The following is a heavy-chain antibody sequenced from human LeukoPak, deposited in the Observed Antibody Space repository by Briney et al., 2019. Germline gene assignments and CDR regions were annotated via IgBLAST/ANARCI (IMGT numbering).Heavy chain of an antibody. J-gene: IGHJ6*03. CDR3: ARGASSSWYLVEYYMDV. V-gene: IGHV4-39*07. Sequence: PAETLSLTCTVSGGSISSSSYYWGWIRQPPGKGLEWIGSIYYSGSTYYNPSLKSRVTISVDTSKNQFSLKLSSVTAADTAVYYCARGASSSWYLVEYYMDVWGKGTTVTVSS. D-gene: IGHD6-13*01. CDR1: GGSISSSSYY. CDR2: IYYSGST.